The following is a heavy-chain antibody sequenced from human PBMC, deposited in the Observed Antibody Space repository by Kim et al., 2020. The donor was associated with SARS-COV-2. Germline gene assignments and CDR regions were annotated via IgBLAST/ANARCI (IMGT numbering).Heavy chain of an antibody. D-gene: IGHD3-3*01. CDR2: IIPIFGTA. CDR3: ARAQGGFWSGYYSRYYYYYGMDV. CDR1: GGTFSSYA. V-gene: IGHV1-69*13. J-gene: IGHJ6*02. Sequence: SVKVSCKASGGTFSSYAISWVRQAPGQGLEWMGGIIPIFGTANYAQKFQGRVTITADESTSTAYMELSSLRSEDTAVYYRARAQGGFWSGYYSRYYYYYGMDVWGQGTTVTVSS.